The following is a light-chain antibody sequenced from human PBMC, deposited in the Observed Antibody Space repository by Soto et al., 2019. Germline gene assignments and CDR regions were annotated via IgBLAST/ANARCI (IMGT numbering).Light chain of an antibody. Sequence: QSVLTQPASVSGSPGQSITISSTGSSSDIGAYNYVSWVQQYPGKAPKLIISEFSNRPSEVSNRFSGSKSGTAASLTISGLQTEDEADYFCFSFTTDWTHVFGTGTKVTV. J-gene: IGLJ1*01. CDR2: EFS. CDR3: FSFTTDWTHV. V-gene: IGLV2-14*01. CDR1: SSDIGAYNY.